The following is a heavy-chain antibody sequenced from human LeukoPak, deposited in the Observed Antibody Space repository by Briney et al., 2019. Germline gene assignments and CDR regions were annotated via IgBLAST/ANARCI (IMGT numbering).Heavy chain of an antibody. CDR3: ARFRSYSSGWSLGFY. CDR1: GYTFTSYG. Sequence: ASVTVSCKATGYTFTSYGISWVGQARGQGLEWMGWISAYNGNTNYAQKLQGRGTMTTDTSTSTAYMELSSLRSDDTAVYYCARFRSYSSGWSLGFYWGQGTLVTVSS. J-gene: IGHJ4*02. V-gene: IGHV1-18*01. CDR2: ISAYNGNT. D-gene: IGHD6-19*01.